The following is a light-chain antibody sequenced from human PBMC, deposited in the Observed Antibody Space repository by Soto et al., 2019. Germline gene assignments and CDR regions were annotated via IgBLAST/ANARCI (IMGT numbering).Light chain of an antibody. CDR3: QQYYTWPS. V-gene: IGKV3-20*01. CDR1: QSLSVSY. Sequence: EIVLTQSPGTLSLSPGDRATLSCRASQSLSVSYIAWYQQRPGQAPRLLIYGTSTRATGIPDRFSGSGSGTEFTLTISSLESEDFAVYYCQQYYTWPSFGQGTRLEIK. CDR2: GTS. J-gene: IGKJ5*01.